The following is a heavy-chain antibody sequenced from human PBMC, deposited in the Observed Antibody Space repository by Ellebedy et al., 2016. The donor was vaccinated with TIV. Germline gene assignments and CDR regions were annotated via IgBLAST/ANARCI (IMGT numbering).Heavy chain of an antibody. CDR1: GFTLNNYW. Sequence: GESLKISCTASGFTLNNYWMTWVRQAPGKGLEWVANINEDGTKKHYVDSVRGRFTISRDYAKNSLYLQMNSLRVEDTAVYYCATDGSYGDYRSPAHAFVIWGQGTMVTVSS. CDR2: INEDGTKK. V-gene: IGHV3-7*01. J-gene: IGHJ3*02. CDR3: ATDGSYGDYRSPAHAFVI. D-gene: IGHD4-17*01.